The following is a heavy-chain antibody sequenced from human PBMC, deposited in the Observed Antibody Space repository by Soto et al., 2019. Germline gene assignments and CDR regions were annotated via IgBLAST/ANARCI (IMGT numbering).Heavy chain of an antibody. Sequence: PWGSLRLSCAASGIMFGHYAMSWCRLAPGKGLEWVSVVGPSGASTFYADSVRGRFTISRDNSENTLYLQMNSLRAADTALYFCARSYYYDSTGYYRTFDYWGPGTLVTVSS. J-gene: IGHJ4*02. CDR1: GIMFGHYA. CDR3: ARSYYYDSTGYYRTFDY. CDR2: VGPSGAST. D-gene: IGHD3-22*01. V-gene: IGHV3-23*01.